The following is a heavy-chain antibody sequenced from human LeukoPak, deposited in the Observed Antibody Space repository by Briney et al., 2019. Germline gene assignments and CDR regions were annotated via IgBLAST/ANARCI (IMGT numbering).Heavy chain of an antibody. CDR1: GYTFTGYY. CDR2: INPNSGGT. D-gene: IGHD5-18*01. Sequence: ASVKVSCKASGYTFTGYYMRWVRQAPGQGLEWMGWINPNSGGTNYAQKFQGRVTMTRDTSISTAYMELSRLRSDDTAVYYCARVSWIQLWLGGDWFDPWGQGTLVTVSS. CDR3: ARVSWIQLWLGGDWFDP. V-gene: IGHV1-2*02. J-gene: IGHJ5*02.